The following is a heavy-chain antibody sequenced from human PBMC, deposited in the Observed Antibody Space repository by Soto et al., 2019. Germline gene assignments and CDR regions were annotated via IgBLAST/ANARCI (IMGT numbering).Heavy chain of an antibody. Sequence: ASVKVSCKASGGTFSSYAISWVRQAPGQGLEWMGRIIPIGGTTNYAQKFQGRVTMTADTSTSTVYMELSSLRSEDTAVYYCARDHRYSGYGWVFDYWGQGTLVTVSS. J-gene: IGHJ4*02. CDR1: GGTFSSYA. CDR2: IIPIGGTT. V-gene: IGHV1-69*04. CDR3: ARDHRYSGYGWVFDY. D-gene: IGHD5-12*01.